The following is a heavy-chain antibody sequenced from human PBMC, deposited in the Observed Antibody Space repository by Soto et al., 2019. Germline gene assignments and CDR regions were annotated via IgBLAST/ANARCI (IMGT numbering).Heavy chain of an antibody. Sequence: ASVKVSCKASGYTFNYYYIHWVRQAPGQGLEWMGIINPSAGSTSYAQKFQGRVTMTRDTSTSTVYMELGSLRSEDTAVFYCARSPYSSGSYYPIDYWGQGTLVTVSS. CDR2: INPSAGST. CDR3: ARSPYSSGSYYPIDY. J-gene: IGHJ4*02. CDR1: GYTFNYYY. D-gene: IGHD3-22*01. V-gene: IGHV1-46*02.